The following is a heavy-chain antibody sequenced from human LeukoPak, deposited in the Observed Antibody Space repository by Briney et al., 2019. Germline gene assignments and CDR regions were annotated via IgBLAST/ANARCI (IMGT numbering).Heavy chain of an antibody. CDR1: GGSISSGGYY. CDR3: AGVETGTRNFDY. CDR2: IYYSGST. Sequence: SETLSLTCTVSGGSISSGGYYWSWIRQHPGKGLEWIGYIYYSGSTYYNPSLKSRVTISVDTSKNQFSLKLSSVTAADTAVYYCAGVETGTRNFDYWGQGTLVTVSS. V-gene: IGHV4-31*03. D-gene: IGHD1-7*01. J-gene: IGHJ4*02.